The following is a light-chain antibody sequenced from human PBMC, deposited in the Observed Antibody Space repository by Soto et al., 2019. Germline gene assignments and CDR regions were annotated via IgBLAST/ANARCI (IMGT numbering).Light chain of an antibody. J-gene: IGKJ2*01. V-gene: IGKV1-5*03. CDR2: KAS. Sequence: DFQMTQSPSTLSASVGDRVTITCRASQSIHSWLAWYQQKPGRTPKLLIHKASILESGVPSRFRGSGSGTEFTLNISSMQPDDFASYYCQQYNSHPYTFGQGTKLEIK. CDR1: QSIHSW. CDR3: QQYNSHPYT.